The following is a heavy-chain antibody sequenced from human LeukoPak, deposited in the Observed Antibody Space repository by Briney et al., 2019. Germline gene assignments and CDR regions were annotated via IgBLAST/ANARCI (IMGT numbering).Heavy chain of an antibody. J-gene: IGHJ3*02. CDR1: GGSISSSSYY. CDR2: IYYSGST. V-gene: IGHV4-39*01. Sequence: SETLSLTCTVPGGSISSSSYYWDWIRQHPGEGLEWIGSIYYSGSTYYNPSLKSRVTISVDTSKNQFSLKLSSVTAADTAVYYCARQGSSVYGFDIWGQGTMVTVSS. CDR3: ARQGSSVYGFDI. D-gene: IGHD6-13*01.